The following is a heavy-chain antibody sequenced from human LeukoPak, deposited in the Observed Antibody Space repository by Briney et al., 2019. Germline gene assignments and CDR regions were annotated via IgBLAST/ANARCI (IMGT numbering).Heavy chain of an antibody. D-gene: IGHD2-21*02. CDR3: ARDGDIVVVTAPPGNWFDP. CDR1: GYTFTSYA. Sequence: ASVKVSCKASGYTFTSYAMHWVRQAPGQRLEWMRWINAGNGNTKYSQKFQGRVTISRDTSASTAYMELSSLRSADTAVYYCARDGDIVVVTAPPGNWFDPWGQGTLVTVSS. V-gene: IGHV1-3*01. J-gene: IGHJ5*02. CDR2: INAGNGNT.